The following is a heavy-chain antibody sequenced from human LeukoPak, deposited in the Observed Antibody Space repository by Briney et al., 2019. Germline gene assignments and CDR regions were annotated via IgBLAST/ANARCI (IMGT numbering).Heavy chain of an antibody. D-gene: IGHD2-15*01. J-gene: IGHJ4*02. CDR3: ASQGGLRNDF. Sequence: PSETLSLTCGVSGGSITSRDCWSWVRQPPGKGLEWIGEICLDGRIHYIPSLKSRISISIDRSKDQFSLNLISVAAADTAIYFCASQGGLRNDFWGQGTLVTVSS. CDR1: GGSITSRDC. V-gene: IGHV4-4*02. CDR2: ICLDGRI.